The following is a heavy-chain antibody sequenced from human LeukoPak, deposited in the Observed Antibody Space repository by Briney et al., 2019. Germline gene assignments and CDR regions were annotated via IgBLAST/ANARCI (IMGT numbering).Heavy chain of an antibody. V-gene: IGHV1-18*01. J-gene: IGHJ4*02. CDR2: ISAYNGNT. CDR3: ARDRGRIAAAGTDY. Sequence: ASVKVSCKASGYTFTSYGISWVRQAPGQGLEWMGWISAYNGNTNYAQRLHGRVTMTTDTSTSTAYMELRSLRSDDTAVYYCARDRGRIAAAGTDYWGQGTLVTVSS. D-gene: IGHD6-13*01. CDR1: GYTFTSYG.